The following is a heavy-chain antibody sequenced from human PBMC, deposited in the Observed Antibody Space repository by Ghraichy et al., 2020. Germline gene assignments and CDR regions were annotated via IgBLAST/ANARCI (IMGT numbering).Heavy chain of an antibody. J-gene: IGHJ4*02. V-gene: IGHV4-34*01. CDR2: INHSGST. Sequence: SETLSLTCAVYGGSFSGYYWSWIRQPPGKGLEWIWEINHSGSTNYNPSLKSRVTISVDTSKNQFSLKLSSVTAADTAVYYCARGVVPAAHIDYWGQGTLVTVSS. CDR1: GGSFSGYY. D-gene: IGHD2-2*01. CDR3: ARGVVPAAHIDY.